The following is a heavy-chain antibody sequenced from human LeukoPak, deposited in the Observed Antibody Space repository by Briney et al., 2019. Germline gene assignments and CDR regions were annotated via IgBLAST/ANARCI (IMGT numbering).Heavy chain of an antibody. Sequence: SETLSLTCAVSGGSISSSNWWSGVRQPPGQGLGWIGEIYHSGSTNYNPSLKSRVTISVDKSKNQFSLKLSSVTAADTAVYYCARGGYCSSTSCSFDIWGQGTMVTVSS. V-gene: IGHV4-4*02. CDR1: GGSISSSNW. D-gene: IGHD2-2*01. CDR2: IYHSGST. J-gene: IGHJ3*02. CDR3: ARGGYCSSTSCSFDI.